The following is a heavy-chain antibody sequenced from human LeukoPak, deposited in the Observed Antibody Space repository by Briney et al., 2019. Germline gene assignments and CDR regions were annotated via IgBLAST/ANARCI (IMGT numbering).Heavy chain of an antibody. V-gene: IGHV4-38-2*02. CDR1: GYSISSGYY. D-gene: IGHD3-10*01. CDR3: ARGLTGFDY. Sequence: PSETLSLTCTVSGYSISSGYYWGWIRQPPGKGLEWIGSIYHSGSTYYNPSLKSRVTISVDTSKNQFSLKLSSVTAADTAVYYCARGLTGFDYWGQGTLVTVSS. CDR2: IYHSGST. J-gene: IGHJ4*02.